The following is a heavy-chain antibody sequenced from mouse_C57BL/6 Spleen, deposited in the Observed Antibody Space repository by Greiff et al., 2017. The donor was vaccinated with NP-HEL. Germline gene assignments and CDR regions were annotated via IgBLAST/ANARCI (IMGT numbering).Heavy chain of an antibody. CDR2: ISDGGSYT. D-gene: IGHD4-1*01. CDR3: ARDRITGTRAMDY. CDR1: GFTFSSYA. V-gene: IGHV5-4*01. J-gene: IGHJ4*01. Sequence: EVKLVESGGGLVKPGGSLKLSCAASGFTFSSYAMSWVRQTPEKRLEWVATISDGGSYTCYPDNVKGRFTISRDNAKNNLYLQMSHLKSEDTAMYYCARDRITGTRAMDYWGQGTSVTVSS.